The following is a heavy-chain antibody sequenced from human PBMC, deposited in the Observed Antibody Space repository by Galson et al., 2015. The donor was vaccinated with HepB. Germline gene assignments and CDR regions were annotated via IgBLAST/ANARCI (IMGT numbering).Heavy chain of an antibody. CDR3: TRGILASGNDH. D-gene: IGHD6-13*01. CDR1: GDSVSSNSTA. CDR2: TFYRSKWYH. V-gene: IGHV6-1*01. J-gene: IGHJ5*02. Sequence: CAISGDSVSSNSTAWNWIRQSPSRGLEWLGKTFYRSKWYHESAVSVRSRITFYPDTSKNQLSLHLKSVTPEDTAVYYCTRGILASGNDHWGQGTLVTVSS.